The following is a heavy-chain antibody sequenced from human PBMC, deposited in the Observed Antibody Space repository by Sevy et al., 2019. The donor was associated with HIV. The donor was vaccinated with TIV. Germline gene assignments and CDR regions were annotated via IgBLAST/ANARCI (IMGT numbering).Heavy chain of an antibody. CDR2: INSDGSST. J-gene: IGHJ6*02. CDR1: GFTFSSYW. CDR3: AREGLLWFGELLYDYYYYGMDV. D-gene: IGHD3-10*01. Sequence: GESLKISCAASGFTFSSYWMHWVRQAPGKGLVWVSRINSDGSSTRYADSVKGRFTISRGNAKNTLYLQMNSLRAEDTAVYYCAREGLLWFGELLYDYYYYGMDVWGQGTTVTVSS. V-gene: IGHV3-74*01.